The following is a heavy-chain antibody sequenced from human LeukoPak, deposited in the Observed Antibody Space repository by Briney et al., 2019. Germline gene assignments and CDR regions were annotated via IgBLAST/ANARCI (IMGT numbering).Heavy chain of an antibody. J-gene: IGHJ5*02. CDR1: GYTFTSYY. V-gene: IGHV1-46*01. D-gene: IGHD2-2*02. CDR3: ARGDIVVVPAAIGWFDP. CDR2: INPSGGST. Sequence: ASVKVSCKASGYTFTSYYMHWLRQALGQGFEWMGIINPSGGSTSYAQKFQGRVTMTRDMSTSTVYMELSSLRSEDTAVYYCARGDIVVVPAAIGWFDPWGQGTLVTVSS.